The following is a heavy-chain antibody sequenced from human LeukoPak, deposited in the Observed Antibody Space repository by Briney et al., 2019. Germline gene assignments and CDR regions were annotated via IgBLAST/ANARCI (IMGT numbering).Heavy chain of an antibody. Sequence: SEPLSLTCTVSGGSISSYYWSWIRQPPGKGLEWIGYIYYSGSTNCNPSLKSRVTISVDTSKNQFYLKLSSVTAADTAVYYCARAPISESRLSLSFDYWGQGTLVTVSS. D-gene: IGHD2-21*01. CDR1: GGSISSYY. J-gene: IGHJ4*02. V-gene: IGHV4-59*01. CDR3: ARAPISESRLSLSFDY. CDR2: IYYSGST.